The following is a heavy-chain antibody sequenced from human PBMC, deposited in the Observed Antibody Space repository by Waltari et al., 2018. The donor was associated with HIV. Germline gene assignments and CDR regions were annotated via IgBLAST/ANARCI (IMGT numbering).Heavy chain of an antibody. CDR2: IYSGGST. Sequence: EVQLVESGGGLVQPGGSLRLSCAASGFTVSSNSMSWVRQAPGKGLEWVSVIYSGGSTYYADAVKGRFTISRHNSKNTLYLQMNSLRAEDTAVYYCARDKGGGSHPGGDAFDIWGQGTMVTVSS. J-gene: IGHJ3*02. D-gene: IGHD1-26*01. CDR1: GFTVSSNS. V-gene: IGHV3-53*04. CDR3: ARDKGGGSHPGGDAFDI.